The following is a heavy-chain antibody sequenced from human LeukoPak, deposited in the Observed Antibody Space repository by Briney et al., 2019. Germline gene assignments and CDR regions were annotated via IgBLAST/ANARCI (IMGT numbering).Heavy chain of an antibody. CDR1: GYTFTSYG. CDR2: IIPIFGTA. V-gene: IGHV1-69*13. CDR3: AREGDGDYYDSSGYLSH. J-gene: IGHJ4*02. D-gene: IGHD3-22*01. Sequence: SVKVSCKASGYTFTSYGISWVRQAPGQGLEWMGGIIPIFGTANYAQKFQGRVTITADESTSTAYMELSSLRSEDTAVYYCAREGDGDYYDSSGYLSHWGQGTLVTVSS.